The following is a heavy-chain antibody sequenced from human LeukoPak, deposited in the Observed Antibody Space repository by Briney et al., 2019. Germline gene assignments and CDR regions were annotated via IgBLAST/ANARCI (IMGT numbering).Heavy chain of an antibody. J-gene: IGHJ3*02. V-gene: IGHV3-48*02. CDR2: ISSSSSTI. CDR3: ARDKAPSITIFGVARDAFDI. Sequence: PGGSLRLSCAASGFTFCSYSMNWVRQAPGKGLEWVSYISSSSSTIYYADSVKGRFTISRDNAKNSLYLQMNSLRDEDTAVYYCARDKAPSITIFGVARDAFDIWGQGTMVTVSS. D-gene: IGHD3-3*01. CDR1: GFTFCSYS.